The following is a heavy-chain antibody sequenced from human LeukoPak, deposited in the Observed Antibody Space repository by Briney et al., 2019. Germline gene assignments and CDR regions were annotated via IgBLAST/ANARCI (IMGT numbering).Heavy chain of an antibody. V-gene: IGHV3-7*01. D-gene: IGHD2-2*01. CDR2: IKQDGSEK. CDR1: GFTFSSYW. Sequence: GGSLRLSCAASGFTFSSYWMSWVRQAPGKGLEWVANIKQDGSEKYYVDSVKGRFTISRDNAKNSLYLQMNSLRAEDTAVYYCARALPAALNYYYYMDVWGKGTTVTVSS. J-gene: IGHJ6*03. CDR3: ARALPAALNYYYYMDV.